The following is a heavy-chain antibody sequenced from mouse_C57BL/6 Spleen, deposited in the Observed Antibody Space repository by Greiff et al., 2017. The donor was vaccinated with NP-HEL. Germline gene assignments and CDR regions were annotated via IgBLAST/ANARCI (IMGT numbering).Heavy chain of an antibody. CDR3: ARGDGNYVDY. Sequence: QVQLQQPGAELVMPGASVKLSCKASGYTFTSYWMHWVKQRPGQGLEWIGEIDPSDSYTNYNQKFKGKSTLTVDKSSSTAYMQLSSLTSEDSAVYYWARGDGNYVDYWGQGTTLTVSS. V-gene: IGHV1-69*01. CDR1: GYTFTSYW. CDR2: IDPSDSYT. J-gene: IGHJ2*01. D-gene: IGHD2-1*01.